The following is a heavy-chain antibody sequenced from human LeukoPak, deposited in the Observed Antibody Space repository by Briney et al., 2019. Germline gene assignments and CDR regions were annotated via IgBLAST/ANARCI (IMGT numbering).Heavy chain of an antibody. CDR3: ARSTCAWYDGYYFDY. J-gene: IGHJ4*02. D-gene: IGHD6-19*01. Sequence: EASVKVSCKASGYIFTDYYIHWVRQAPGQGLEWMGWIIPNSGGTNYAQKFQGRVTMTRDTSITTAYMELSSLRSDDTAVYYCARSTCAWYDGYYFDYWGQGTLVTVSS. CDR1: GYIFTDYY. CDR2: IIPNSGGT. V-gene: IGHV1-2*02.